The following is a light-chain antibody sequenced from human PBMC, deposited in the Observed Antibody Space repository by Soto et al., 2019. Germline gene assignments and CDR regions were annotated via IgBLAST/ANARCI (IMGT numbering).Light chain of an antibody. CDR1: QDISNG. CDR2: SAS. CDR3: LAYYVYPVP. J-gene: IGKJ4*01. V-gene: IGKV1-16*01. Sequence: DIQMTQSPSSLSASVGDRVTITCRASQDISNGLAWFQQKPGKAPKSLIHSASILESGVPSRFTGSGYGTDFTLTITSLQPEDFATYYCLAYYVYPVPFGGGTKVEI.